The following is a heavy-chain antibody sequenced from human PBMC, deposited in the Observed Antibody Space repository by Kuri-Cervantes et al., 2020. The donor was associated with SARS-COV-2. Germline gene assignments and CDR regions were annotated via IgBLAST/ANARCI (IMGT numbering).Heavy chain of an antibody. CDR2: IIPIFGTA. CDR3: AKPGYSYGKEYYYYYYGMDV. V-gene: IGHV1-69*05. Sequence: SVKVSCKASGGTFSSYAISWVRQAPGQGLEWMGGIIPIFGTANYAQKFQGRVTMTTDTSTSTAYMELSSLRAEDTAVYYCAKPGYSYGKEYYYYYYGMDVWGQGTTVTVSS. CDR1: GGTFSSYA. J-gene: IGHJ6*02. D-gene: IGHD5-18*01.